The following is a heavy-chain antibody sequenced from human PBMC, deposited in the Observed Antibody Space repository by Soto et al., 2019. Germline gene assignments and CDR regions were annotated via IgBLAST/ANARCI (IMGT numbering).Heavy chain of an antibody. J-gene: IGHJ5*02. Sequence: EVQLVQSGAEVKKPGESLKISCEGSGYTFSSHWIVWVRQMPGKGLEWMGSIYPGDSDTRYSPSFQGQVIISADKSISTAYLQWSSLEASDTAMYYCARHTTAMMLGGGGFDPWGQGTLVSVSS. V-gene: IGHV5-51*01. CDR1: GYTFSSHW. CDR2: IYPGDSDT. CDR3: ARHTTAMMLGGGGFDP. D-gene: IGHD3-10*02.